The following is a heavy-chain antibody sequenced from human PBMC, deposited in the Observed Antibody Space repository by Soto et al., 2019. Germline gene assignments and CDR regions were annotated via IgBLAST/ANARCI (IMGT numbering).Heavy chain of an antibody. CDR3: AGDGYNPVYFDL. CDR1: GGSFSGYY. J-gene: IGHJ2*01. Sequence: PSETLSLTCAVYGGSFSGYYWSWIRQPPGKGLEWIGEINHSGSTNYNPSLKSRVTISVDTSKNQFSLKLSSVTAADTAVYYCAGDGYNPVYFDLWGRGTLVTVSS. V-gene: IGHV4-34*01. CDR2: INHSGST. D-gene: IGHD5-12*01.